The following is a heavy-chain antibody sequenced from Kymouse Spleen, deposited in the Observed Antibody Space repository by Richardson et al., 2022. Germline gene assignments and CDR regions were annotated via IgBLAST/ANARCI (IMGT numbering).Heavy chain of an antibody. V-gene: IGHV3-9*01. Sequence: EVQLVESGGGLVQPGRSLRLSCAASGFTFDDYAMHWVRQAPGKGLEWVSGISWNSGSIGYADSVKGRFTISRDNAKNSLYLQMNSLRAEDTALYYCAKDRSCTNGVCDAFDIWGQGTMVTVSS. J-gene: IGHJ3*02. CDR1: GFTFDDYA. CDR3: AKDRSCTNGVCDAFDI. D-gene: IGHD2-8*01. CDR2: ISWNSGSI.